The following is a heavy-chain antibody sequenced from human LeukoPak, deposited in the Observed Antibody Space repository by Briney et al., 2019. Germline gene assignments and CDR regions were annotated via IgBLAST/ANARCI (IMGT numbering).Heavy chain of an antibody. J-gene: IGHJ4*02. Sequence: GGSLRLSCAASEFSVGSNYMTWVRQAPGKGLEWVSLIYSGGSTYYADSVKGRFTISRDNSKNTLYLQMNSLRAEDTAVYYCAKDRVMVRRNPQDYYFDYWGQGTLVTVSS. D-gene: IGHD3-10*01. V-gene: IGHV3-66*02. CDR1: EFSVGSNY. CDR2: IYSGGST. CDR3: AKDRVMVRRNPQDYYFDY.